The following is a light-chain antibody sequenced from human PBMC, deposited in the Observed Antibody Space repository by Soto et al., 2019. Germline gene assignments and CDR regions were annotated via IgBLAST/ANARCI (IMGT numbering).Light chain of an antibody. V-gene: IGKV3-20*01. CDR1: QSVSSN. J-gene: IGKJ1*01. CDR2: GAS. Sequence: EMVMTQSPATLSVSPGERATISCRASQSVSSNLAWYKQKPGQAPRLLIYGASSRATGIPDRFSGSGSGTEFTLTISRLEPEDFAVYYCQQYGSSLWTFGQGTKVDI. CDR3: QQYGSSLWT.